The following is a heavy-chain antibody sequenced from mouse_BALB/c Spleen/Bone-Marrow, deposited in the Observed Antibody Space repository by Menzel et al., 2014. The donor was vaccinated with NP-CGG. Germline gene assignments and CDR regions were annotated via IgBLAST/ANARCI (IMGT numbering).Heavy chain of an antibody. D-gene: IGHD1-1*01. V-gene: IGHV1-14*01. CDR3: GRDYYGSTSFAY. J-gene: IGHJ3*01. CDR1: GYTFTSYV. Sequence: EVQLQESGPELVKPGTSVKMSCKASGYTFTSYVMHWVKQKPGQGLEWIGYINPYNDGIKYNEKFKGKATLTSDKSSSSAYMELSSLTSEDSAVYLCGRDYYGSTSFAYWGQGTLVTVSA. CDR2: INPYNDGI.